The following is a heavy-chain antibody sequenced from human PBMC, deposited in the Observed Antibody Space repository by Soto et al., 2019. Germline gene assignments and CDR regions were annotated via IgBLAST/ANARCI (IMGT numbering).Heavy chain of an antibody. Sequence: EVQLVESGGGLAKPGGSLRLSCAASGFTFNTYDMNWVRQAPGKGLEWVSSITTSSAYIYYADSLKGRITISRDNAKNSLFLQMNSLRAEDTAVYDCVRSGTARLLRHSWFDTWGQGTLVTVSS. CDR2: ITTSSAYI. CDR3: VRSGTARLLRHSWFDT. J-gene: IGHJ5*02. CDR1: GFTFNTYD. V-gene: IGHV3-21*01. D-gene: IGHD2-21*01.